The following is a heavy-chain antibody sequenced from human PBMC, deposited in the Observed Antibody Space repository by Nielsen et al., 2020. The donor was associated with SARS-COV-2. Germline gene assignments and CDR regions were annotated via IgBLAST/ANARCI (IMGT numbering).Heavy chain of an antibody. CDR1: GGSISSYY. Sequence: SETLSLTCTASGGSISSYYWSWIRQPPGKGLEWIGYIYYSGSTNYNPSLKSRVTISVDTSKNQFSLKLSSVTAADTAVYYCARVAPPYYYGSGSYYDYWGQGTLVTVSS. J-gene: IGHJ4*02. CDR2: IYYSGST. D-gene: IGHD3-10*01. V-gene: IGHV4-59*01. CDR3: ARVAPPYYYGSGSYYDY.